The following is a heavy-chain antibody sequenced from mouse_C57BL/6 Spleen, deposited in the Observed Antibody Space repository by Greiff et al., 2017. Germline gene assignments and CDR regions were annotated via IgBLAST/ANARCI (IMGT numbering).Heavy chain of an antibody. V-gene: IGHV5-6*01. CDR3: ARHAYDYDEDYFDY. CDR2: ISSGGSYT. Sequence: EVHLVESGGDLVKPGGSLKLSCAASGFTFSSYGMSWVRQTPDKRLEWVATISSGGSYTYYPDSVKGRFTISRDNAKNTLYLQMSSLKSEDTAMYYCARHAYDYDEDYFDYWGQGTTLTVSS. D-gene: IGHD2-4*01. CDR1: GFTFSSYG. J-gene: IGHJ2*01.